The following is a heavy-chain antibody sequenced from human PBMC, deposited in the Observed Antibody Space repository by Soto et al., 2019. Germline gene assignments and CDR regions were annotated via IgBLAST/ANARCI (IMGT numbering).Heavy chain of an antibody. CDR1: GFTFSSYS. D-gene: IGHD6-13*01. J-gene: IGHJ4*02. V-gene: IGHV3-21*01. CDR3: ARDPSIAAAGTKEYYFDY. CDR2: ISSSSSYI. Sequence: GGSLRLSCAASGFTFSSYSMNWVRQAPGKGLEWVSSISSSSSYIYYADSVKGRFTIYRDNAKNSLYLQMNSLRAEDTAVYYCARDPSIAAAGTKEYYFDYWGQGTLVTVSS.